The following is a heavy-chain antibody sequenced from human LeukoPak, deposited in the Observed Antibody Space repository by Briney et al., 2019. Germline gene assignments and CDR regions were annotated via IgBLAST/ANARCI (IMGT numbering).Heavy chain of an antibody. CDR3: ARDVRGAAAGTNFDY. Sequence: GASVKVSCKASGFIFTKYGISWVRQAPGQGLEWVGWISGYNGDTNYAQKLQGRVTMTTDTSTTTAYMELRSLRSDDTAVYYCARDVRGAAAGTNFDYWGQGTLVTVSS. V-gene: IGHV1-18*01. D-gene: IGHD6-13*01. J-gene: IGHJ4*02. CDR1: GFIFTKYG. CDR2: ISGYNGDT.